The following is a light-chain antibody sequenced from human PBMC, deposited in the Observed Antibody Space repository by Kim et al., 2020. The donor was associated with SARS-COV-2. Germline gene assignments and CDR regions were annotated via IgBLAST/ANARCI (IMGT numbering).Light chain of an antibody. V-gene: IGLV2-23*02. CDR2: EVS. J-gene: IGLJ3*02. CDR1: SSDVGSYNL. CDR3: CSYAGSSTLV. Sequence: GQSIPFSCTGTSSDVGSYNLVSWYQQHPGKAPKLMIYEVSKRPSGVSNRFSGSKSGNTASLTISGLQAEDEADYYCCSYAGSSTLVFGGGTQLTVL.